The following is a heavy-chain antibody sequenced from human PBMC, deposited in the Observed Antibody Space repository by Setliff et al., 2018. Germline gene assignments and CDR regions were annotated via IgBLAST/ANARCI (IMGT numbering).Heavy chain of an antibody. J-gene: IGHJ5*02. CDR3: ARLGLWFGELYIGP. CDR1: GYSISSGYY. D-gene: IGHD3-10*01. Sequence: CTVSGYSISSGYYWGWIRQPPGKGLEWIGSIYHSGSTYYNPSLKSRVTISVDTSKNQFSLKLSSVTAADTAVYYCARLGLWFGELYIGPWGQGTLVTVSS. CDR2: IYHSGST. V-gene: IGHV4-38-2*02.